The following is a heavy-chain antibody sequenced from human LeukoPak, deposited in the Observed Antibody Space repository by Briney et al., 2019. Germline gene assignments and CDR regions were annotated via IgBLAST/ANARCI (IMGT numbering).Heavy chain of an antibody. V-gene: IGHV1-18*03. J-gene: IGHJ4*02. CDR1: GYTFTSYD. CDR3: TLYNY. Sequence: PGASVKVSCKASGYTFTSYDINWVRQAPGQGLEWMGWISVNNGNTNYAQKLQGRVTMTTGTSASTAYMELSSLRSEDLAVYYCTLYNYWGQGTLVTVSS. D-gene: IGHD2-2*02. CDR2: ISVNNGNT.